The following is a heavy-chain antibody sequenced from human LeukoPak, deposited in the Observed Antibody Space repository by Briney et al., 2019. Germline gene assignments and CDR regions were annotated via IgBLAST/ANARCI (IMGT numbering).Heavy chain of an antibody. Sequence: SETLSLTCAVYGGSFSGYYWSWIRQPPGKGLEWIGKINDSGSTNYNPSLKSRVTISVDTSKNQFSLKLSSVTAADTAVYYCARGRLGYNYNTVKYYFDYWGQGTLVTVSS. V-gene: IGHV4-34*01. CDR3: ARGRLGYNYNTVKYYFDY. CDR1: GGSFSGYY. CDR2: INDSGST. J-gene: IGHJ4*02. D-gene: IGHD5-24*01.